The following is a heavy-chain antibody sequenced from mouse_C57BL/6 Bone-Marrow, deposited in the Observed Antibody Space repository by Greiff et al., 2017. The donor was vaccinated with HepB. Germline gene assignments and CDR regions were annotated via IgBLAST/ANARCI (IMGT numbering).Heavy chain of an antibody. CDR1: GYTFTSYW. CDR3: ARLGVTTCVDY. J-gene: IGHJ4*01. Sequence: QVQLKQPGAELVRPGSSVKLSCKASGYTFTSYWMHWVKQRPIQGLEWIGNIDPSDSETHYNQKFKDKATLTVDKSSSTAYMQLSSLTSEDSAVYYCARLGVTTCVDYWGQVTSVTVSS. V-gene: IGHV1-52*01. CDR2: IDPSDSET. D-gene: IGHD2-5*01.